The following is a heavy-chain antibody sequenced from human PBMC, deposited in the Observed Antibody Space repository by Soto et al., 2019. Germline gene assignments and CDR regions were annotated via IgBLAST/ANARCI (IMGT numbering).Heavy chain of an antibody. D-gene: IGHD3-22*01. CDR3: ARTHYSDRSGTDY. CDR2: IYYSGTT. J-gene: IGHJ4*02. CDR1: GGSIRSGDSY. Sequence: QVQLQESGPGLVKPSQTLSLTCTVSGGSIRSGDSYWSWIRQPPGKGLEWIRYIYYSGTTYYNPSLKSRVTMSLDTSKNQFSLNLSSVTAADTAVYYCARTHYSDRSGTDYWGQGTLVTVSS. V-gene: IGHV4-30-4*01.